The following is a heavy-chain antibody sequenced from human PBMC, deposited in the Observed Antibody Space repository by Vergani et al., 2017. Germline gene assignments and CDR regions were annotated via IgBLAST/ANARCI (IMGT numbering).Heavy chain of an antibody. J-gene: IGHJ5*02. CDR3: ARDDKVSGGVNNWFDP. D-gene: IGHD7-27*01. Sequence: QVQLQESGPGLVKPSETLSLTCSVSGSSLSAYFWTWIRQPAGKGLEWIGRISVGGDTNHNPSLKSRVIMSVDTSKNQFFLRLSSVTAADTAVYYCARDDKVSGGVNNWFDPWGQGTLVIVSS. CDR2: ISVGGDT. CDR1: GSSLSAYF. V-gene: IGHV4-4*07.